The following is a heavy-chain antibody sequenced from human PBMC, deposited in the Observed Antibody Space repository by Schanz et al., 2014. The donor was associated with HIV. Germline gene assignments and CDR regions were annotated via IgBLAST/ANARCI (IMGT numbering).Heavy chain of an antibody. D-gene: IGHD2-15*01. CDR2: ISWNSGSI. J-gene: IGHJ4*02. CDR3: AKDTFELRNSGVFDW. CDR1: GFTFDDYA. V-gene: IGHV3-9*01. Sequence: EVQLVESGGGLVQPGRSLRLSCAASGFTFDDYAMHWVRQAPGKGLEWVSGISWNSGSIGYADSVKGRFTISRDNAKNSLYLQMNSLRAEDTAVYYCAKDTFELRNSGVFDWWGQGTLVTVSS.